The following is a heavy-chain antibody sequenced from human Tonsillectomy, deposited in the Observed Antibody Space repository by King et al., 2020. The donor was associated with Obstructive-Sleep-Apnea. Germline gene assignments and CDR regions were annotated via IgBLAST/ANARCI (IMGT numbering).Heavy chain of an antibody. CDR3: ATSPPPGGILGWLSTSHNWYFDL. Sequence: QLVQSGAEVKKPGSSVKVSCKASGGTFSRYAINWVRQAPGQGLECMGGIIPILGISNYAQKFQGRVTITADKSTSTVYMELSSLRSEDTAVYYCATSPPPGGILGWLSTSHNWYFDLWGRGTLVTVSS. CDR2: IIPILGIS. V-gene: IGHV1-69*09. J-gene: IGHJ2*01. CDR1: GGTFSRYA. D-gene: IGHD3-3*01.